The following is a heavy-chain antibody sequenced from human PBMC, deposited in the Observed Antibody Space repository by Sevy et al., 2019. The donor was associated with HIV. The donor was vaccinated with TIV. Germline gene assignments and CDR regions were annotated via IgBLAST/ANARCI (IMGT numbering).Heavy chain of an antibody. CDR3: ARGGRNFDY. CDR1: GLSFSNSW. CDR2: IKQDGSEK. J-gene: IGHJ4*02. V-gene: IGHV3-7*01. Sequence: GGSLRLSCAVSGLSFSNSWMTWVRQAPGKGLEWVANIKQDGSEKKYGDSVKGRFTISRDNAENSLFLQMNSQRAEDTAVYYCARGGRNFDYWGQGTLVTVSS.